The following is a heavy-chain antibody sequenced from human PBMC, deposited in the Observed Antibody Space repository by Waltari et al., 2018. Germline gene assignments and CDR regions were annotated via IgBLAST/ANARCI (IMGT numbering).Heavy chain of an antibody. CDR1: GFASREYW. CDR2: IKGDGSTT. J-gene: IGHJ6*02. V-gene: IGHV3-74*01. Sequence: EVRLVESGGGLVQPGGSLRLSCVASGFASREYWIHLVRQVPGQGLEWVSRIKGDGSTTDYGDSVEGRFTVSRDNARNTVFLQISSLRVEDGALYYCARLKGSNPENGMDIWGQGTAVNVSS. CDR3: ARLKGSNPENGMDI.